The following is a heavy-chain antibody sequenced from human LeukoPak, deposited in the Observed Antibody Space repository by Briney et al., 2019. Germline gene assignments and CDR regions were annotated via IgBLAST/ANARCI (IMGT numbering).Heavy chain of an antibody. CDR2: INPNSGGS. Sequence: ASVQVSCTASGYTFTGYYMHWVRQAPGQGLEWMGRINPNSGGSNYAQNFQGRVTMTRDTSISTAYMELSRLRSDDTAVYYCARDDSSGWYGYWGQGTLVTVSS. V-gene: IGHV1-2*06. D-gene: IGHD6-19*01. CDR1: GYTFTGYY. CDR3: ARDDSSGWYGY. J-gene: IGHJ4*02.